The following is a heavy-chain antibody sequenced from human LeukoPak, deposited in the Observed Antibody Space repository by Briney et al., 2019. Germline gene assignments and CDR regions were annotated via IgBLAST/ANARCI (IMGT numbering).Heavy chain of an antibody. CDR1: GGTFSSYA. J-gene: IGHJ4*02. Sequence: ASVKVSCKASGGTFSSYAISWVRQAPGQGLEWMGGIIPIFGTANYAQKFQGRVTTTADESTSTAYMELSSLRSEDTAVYYCARVLYGSGSYYNRDFDYWGQGTLVTVSS. CDR3: ARVLYGSGSYYNRDFDY. D-gene: IGHD3-10*01. V-gene: IGHV1-69*13. CDR2: IIPIFGTA.